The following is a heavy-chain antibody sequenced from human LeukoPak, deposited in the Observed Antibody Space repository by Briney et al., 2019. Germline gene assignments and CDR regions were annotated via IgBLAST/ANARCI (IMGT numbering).Heavy chain of an antibody. CDR3: APQTMILVL. CDR1: GFTFSTHW. V-gene: IGHV3-7*01. J-gene: IGHJ4*02. CDR2: IKEDGSKT. D-gene: IGHD3-22*01. Sequence: GGSLRLSCVAFGFTFSTHWVSWVRQAPGKGLEWVANIKEDGSKTDYVDSVKGRFTISRDNAKNSVFLQMNSLRAEDTAIYYCAPQTMILVLGGQGTLVTVSS.